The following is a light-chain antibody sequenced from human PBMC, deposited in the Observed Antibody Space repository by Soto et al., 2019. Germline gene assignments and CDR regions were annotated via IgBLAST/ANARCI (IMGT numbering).Light chain of an antibody. CDR2: EVS. V-gene: IGLV2-23*02. CDR1: SIDVGSYNL. Sequence: QYVLTQPASVSGSPGQTITISCTGTSIDVGSYNLVSWYQQHPGKAPKLMIYEVSKRPSGVSNRFSGSKSGNTASLTISGLQAEDEADYYCCSYAGSSTYVVFGGGTKLTV. CDR3: CSYAGSSTYVV. J-gene: IGLJ2*01.